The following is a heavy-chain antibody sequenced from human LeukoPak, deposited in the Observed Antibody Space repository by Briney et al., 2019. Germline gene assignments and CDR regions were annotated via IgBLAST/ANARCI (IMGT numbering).Heavy chain of an antibody. D-gene: IGHD6-19*01. V-gene: IGHV4-59*01. CDR1: GASISSYY. Sequence: PSETLSLTCTVSGASISSYYWSWIRQPPGQGLEWIGYVHYSGITDYNPSLQSRVTISLDTSKSQFSLKLSSVAAADTAVYHRARGEEQWLEWYFDLWGRGTLVTVSS. CDR3: ARGEEQWLEWYFDL. J-gene: IGHJ2*01. CDR2: VHYSGIT.